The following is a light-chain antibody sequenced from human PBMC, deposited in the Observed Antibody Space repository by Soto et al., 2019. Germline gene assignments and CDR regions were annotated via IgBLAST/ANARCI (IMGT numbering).Light chain of an antibody. V-gene: IGKV3-11*01. CDR1: QSVSSY. Sequence: EIVLAEWPATLSFSPGGKAIHSRGGGQSVSSYLAWYQQKPGQAPRLPIYDASNRATGIPARFSGSGSGTDFTLTISSLEPEDFAVYYCQQRSNWSIFTFGPGTKVDNK. J-gene: IGKJ3*01. CDR3: QQRSNWSIFT. CDR2: DAS.